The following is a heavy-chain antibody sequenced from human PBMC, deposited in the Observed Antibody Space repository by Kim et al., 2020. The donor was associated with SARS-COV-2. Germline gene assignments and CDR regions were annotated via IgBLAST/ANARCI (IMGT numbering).Heavy chain of an antibody. Sequence: ASVKVSCKASGYTFTTYAISWVRQAPGQGLEWMGWISTYNVNTNYAQKLQGRVIMTTDTSTSTTYMELRSLTSDDTAVYYCARDGSEAGQQLNYWGQGTLVTVSS. CDR3: ARDGSEAGQQLNY. CDR2: ISTYNVNT. D-gene: IGHD6-13*01. J-gene: IGHJ4*02. V-gene: IGHV1-18*04. CDR1: GYTFTTYA.